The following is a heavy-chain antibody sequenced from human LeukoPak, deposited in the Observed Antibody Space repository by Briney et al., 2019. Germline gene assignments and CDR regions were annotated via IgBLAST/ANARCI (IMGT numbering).Heavy chain of an antibody. J-gene: IGHJ3*02. CDR1: GGTFSSYA. CDR3: ARAYGSGSYRDAFDI. V-gene: IGHV1-69*04. Sequence: SVKVSCKASGGTFSSYAISWVRQAPGQGLEWMGRIIPILGIANYARKFQGRVTITADKSTSTAYMELSSLRSEDTAVYYCARAYGSGSYRDAFDIWGQGTMVTVSS. D-gene: IGHD3-10*01. CDR2: IIPILGIA.